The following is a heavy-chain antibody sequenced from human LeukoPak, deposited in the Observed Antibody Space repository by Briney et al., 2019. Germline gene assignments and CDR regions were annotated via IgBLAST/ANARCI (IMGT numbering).Heavy chain of an antibody. CDR3: ARYDSLLRGVTTSDY. Sequence: ASVKVSCKASGYTFSNYGITWVRQAPGQGLEWMGTISGHNGDVNYAPKFQGRVTMTTDTSTTTAYMELRSLRFDDTAVYYCARYDSLLRGVTTSDYWGQGTLVTVSS. J-gene: IGHJ4*02. D-gene: IGHD3-10*01. V-gene: IGHV1-18*01. CDR1: GYTFSNYG. CDR2: ISGHNGDV.